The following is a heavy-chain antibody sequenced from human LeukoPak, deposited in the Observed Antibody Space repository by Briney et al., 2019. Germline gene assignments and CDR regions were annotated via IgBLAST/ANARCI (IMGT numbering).Heavy chain of an antibody. Sequence: ASVKVSCKASGYTFTSYDINWVRQATGQGLEWMGWMNPNSGNTGYAQKFQGRVTITRNTSISTAYMELSSLRSEDTAVYYCARVPPRLELRAAFAPWGQPTMVTVSS. D-gene: IGHD1-7*01. V-gene: IGHV1-8*03. CDR2: MNPNSGNT. J-gene: IGHJ3*01. CDR1: GYTFTSYD. CDR3: ARVPPRLELRAAFAP.